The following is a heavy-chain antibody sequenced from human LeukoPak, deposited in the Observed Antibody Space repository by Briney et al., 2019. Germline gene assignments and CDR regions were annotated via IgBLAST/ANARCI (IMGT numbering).Heavy chain of an antibody. CDR1: GGTFSSYA. Sequence: ASVKVSCEASGGTFSSYAISWVRQTPGQGLEWMGGIIPIFGTANYAQKFQGRVTITTDESASTAYMELSSLRSEDTAVYYCARDEGYYPYWGQGTLVTVSS. CDR2: IIPIFGTA. D-gene: IGHD3-22*01. CDR3: ARDEGYYPY. V-gene: IGHV1-69*05. J-gene: IGHJ4*02.